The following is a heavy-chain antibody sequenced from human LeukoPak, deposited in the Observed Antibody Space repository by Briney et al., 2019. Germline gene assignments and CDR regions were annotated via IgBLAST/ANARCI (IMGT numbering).Heavy chain of an antibody. CDR2: IYTSGST. V-gene: IGHV4-4*09. CDR1: GGSISSYY. D-gene: IGHD2-2*01. J-gene: IGHJ6*03. Sequence: SETLSLTCTVSGGSISSYYWSWIRQPPGKGLEWIGYIYTSGSTNYNPSLKSRVTISVDTSKNQFSLKLSSVTAADTAVYYCARLRAPYCSSTSCYVGSWRSYYMDVWGKGTTVTVSS. CDR3: ARLRAPYCSSTSCYVGSWRSYYMDV.